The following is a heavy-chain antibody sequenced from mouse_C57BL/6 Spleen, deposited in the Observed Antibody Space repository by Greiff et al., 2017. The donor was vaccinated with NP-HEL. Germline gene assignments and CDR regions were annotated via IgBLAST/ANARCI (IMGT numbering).Heavy chain of an antibody. CDR3: ARDGIYYDSYYAMDY. CDR1: GFTFSSYA. Sequence: EVKVVESGGGLVKPGGSLKLSCAASGFTFSSYAMSWVRQTPEKRLEWVATISDGGSYTYYPDNVKGRFTISRDNAKNNLYLQMSHLKSEDTAMYYCARDGIYYDSYYAMDYWGQGTSVTVSS. J-gene: IGHJ4*01. CDR2: ISDGGSYT. D-gene: IGHD2-4*01. V-gene: IGHV5-4*01.